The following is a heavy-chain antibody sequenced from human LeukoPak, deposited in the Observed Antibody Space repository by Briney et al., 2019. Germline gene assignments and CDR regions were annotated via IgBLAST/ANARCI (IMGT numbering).Heavy chain of an antibody. Sequence: SETLSLTCTVSGGSISSYYWSWIRQPPGKGLEWIGYVYYSGITNYNPSIKSRVTISVDTSKNPFSLRLSSVTAAETAVYYCARMSYYYDSSGYYDYYYYYYMDVWGKGTTVTISS. D-gene: IGHD3-22*01. CDR3: ARMSYYYDSSGYYDYYYYYYMDV. CDR1: GGSISSYY. CDR2: VYYSGIT. V-gene: IGHV4-59*01. J-gene: IGHJ6*03.